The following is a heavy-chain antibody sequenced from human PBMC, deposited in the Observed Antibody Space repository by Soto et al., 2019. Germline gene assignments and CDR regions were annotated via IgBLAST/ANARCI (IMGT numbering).Heavy chain of an antibody. J-gene: IGHJ4*02. CDR2: ISAYNGNT. D-gene: IGHD3-10*01. CDR1: GYTFTSYG. V-gene: IGHV1-18*01. CDR3: ARNGRGELLWFGELWY. Sequence: ASVKVSCKASGYTFTSYGISWVRQAPGQGLEWMGWISAYNGNTNYAQKFQGRVTITADESTSTAYMELSSLRSEDTAVYYCARNGRGELLWFGELWYWGQGTLVTVSS.